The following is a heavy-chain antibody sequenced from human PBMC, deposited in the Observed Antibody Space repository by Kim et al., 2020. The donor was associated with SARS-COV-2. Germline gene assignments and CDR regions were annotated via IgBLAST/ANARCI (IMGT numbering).Heavy chain of an antibody. CDR3: ARVSEGYYASSCYAIGY. CDR2: IIPIFVTA. V-gene: IGHV1-69*13. J-gene: IGHJ4*01. CDR1: GGTFSSYA. D-gene: IGHD3-22*01. Sequence: SVKVSCKASGGTFSSYAISWVRQAPGPGLEWMGGIIPIFVTATYAQKLQGRVTITADESTSTAYMELSCLRSADTAVFSCARVSEGYYASSCYAIGYWG.